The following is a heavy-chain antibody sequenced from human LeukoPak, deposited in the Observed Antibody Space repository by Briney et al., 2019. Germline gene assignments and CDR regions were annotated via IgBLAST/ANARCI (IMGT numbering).Heavy chain of an antibody. V-gene: IGHV3-NL1*01. CDR3: AKGVRVHYYYYGMDV. D-gene: IGHD2-8*02. CDR2: ISRNSGDYT. J-gene: IGHJ6*02. Sequence: GGSLRLSCEASGFTFSIYDMYWVRQAPGKGLECVASISRNSGDYTLYAASVKGRFTISRDNSKNTLYLQMNNLRAEDTAVYYCAKGVRVHYYYYGMDVWGQGTTVTVSS. CDR1: GFTFSIYD.